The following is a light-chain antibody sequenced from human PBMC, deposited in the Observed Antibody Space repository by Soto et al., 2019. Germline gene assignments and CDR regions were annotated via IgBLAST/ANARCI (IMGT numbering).Light chain of an antibody. J-gene: IGKJ1*01. V-gene: IGKV3-20*01. Sequence: EIVLTQSPGTLSLSPGERATLSCRASQTVRNNYLAWYQQKPGQAPRLLIYDASSRATGIPDRFSGSGSGTDFTLTISRLEPEDFAVYYCHQYDSWTFGQGTKVDI. CDR3: HQYDSWT. CDR2: DAS. CDR1: QTVRNNY.